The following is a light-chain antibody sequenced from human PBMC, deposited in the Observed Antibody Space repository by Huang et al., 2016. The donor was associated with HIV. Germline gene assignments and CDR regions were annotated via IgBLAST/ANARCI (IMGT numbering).Light chain of an antibody. CDR1: QNINTW. CDR3: QQYNTYLYT. Sequence: DIQMTQSPPALSASVGDRVTITCRASQNINTWLAWYQQKPGKAPMLLIYRASSLQVGVPSRFTGSGSGTDFTLTITSLQPDDLGTYYCQQYNTYLYTFGQGTKLEI. J-gene: IGKJ2*01. CDR2: RAS. V-gene: IGKV1-5*03.